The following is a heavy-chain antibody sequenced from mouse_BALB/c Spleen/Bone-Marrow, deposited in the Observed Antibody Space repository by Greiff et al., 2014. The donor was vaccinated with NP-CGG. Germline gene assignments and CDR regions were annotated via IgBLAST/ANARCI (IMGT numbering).Heavy chain of an antibody. CDR1: GFNIKDTY. Sequence: EVMLVESGAEPVKPGASVKLSCTASGFNIKDTYMHWVKQRPEQGLEWIGRIDPANGNTKYDPKFQGKATITADTSSNTAYLQLSSLTSEDTAVYYCARFPYDYGGGDYWGQGTTLTVSS. CDR2: IDPANGNT. V-gene: IGHV14-3*02. D-gene: IGHD2-4*01. CDR3: ARFPYDYGGGDY. J-gene: IGHJ2*01.